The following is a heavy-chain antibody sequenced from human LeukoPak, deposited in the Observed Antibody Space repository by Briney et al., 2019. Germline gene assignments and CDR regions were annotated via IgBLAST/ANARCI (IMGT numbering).Heavy chain of an antibody. J-gene: IGHJ5*02. Sequence: SETLSLTCNVSGYSISSGYYWSWIRQPAGKGLEWIGRIFTTSGSTNYNPSLKSRVTMSVDTSMNQFTLKLNSVTAADTAVYYCARSRPPNYYDSSGYYGYNWFDPWGQGILVTVSS. D-gene: IGHD3-22*01. CDR2: IFTTSGST. CDR1: GYSISSGYY. CDR3: ARSRPPNYYDSSGYYGYNWFDP. V-gene: IGHV4-4*07.